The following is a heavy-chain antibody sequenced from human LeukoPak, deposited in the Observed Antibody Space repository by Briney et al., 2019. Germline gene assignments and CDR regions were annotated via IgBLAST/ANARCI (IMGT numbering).Heavy chain of an antibody. CDR3: ASRTVFYSMDV. CDR1: GGSISSYY. J-gene: IGHJ6*02. CDR2: IYYSGST. D-gene: IGHD4-11*01. V-gene: IGHV4-59*01. Sequence: PSETLSLTCTVSGGSISSYYWSWIRQPPGRGLEWIGYIYYSGSTNYNPSLKSRVTISVDTSKNQFSLKLSSVTAADTAVYYCASRTVFYSMDVWGQGTTVTVSS.